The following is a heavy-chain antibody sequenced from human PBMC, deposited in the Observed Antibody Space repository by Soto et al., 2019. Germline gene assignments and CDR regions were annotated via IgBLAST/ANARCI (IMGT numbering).Heavy chain of an antibody. Sequence: PGGSLRLSCLASGITVSSNYMSWVRQAPGKGLEWVSVIYSSGDTYYADSVKGRFTISRDNFKNTLYLQMDSLRAEDTAVYYCAREWDTLTGLYYRWNDPWGQGTLVTVSS. V-gene: IGHV3-66*01. CDR1: GITVSSNY. J-gene: IGHJ5*02. CDR3: AREWDTLTGLYYRWNDP. D-gene: IGHD3-9*01. CDR2: IYSSGDT.